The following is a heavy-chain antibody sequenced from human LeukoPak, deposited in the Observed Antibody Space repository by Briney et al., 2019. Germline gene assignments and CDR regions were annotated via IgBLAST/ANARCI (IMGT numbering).Heavy chain of an antibody. J-gene: IGHJ5*02. CDR1: GGSITSYY. CDR3: AGAGGGGGDS. Sequence: SETLSLTCNVSGGSITSYYWSWIRQPPGKGLEWMGYVFYGGTTSYNPSLKNRVTISVDTSNNQFSLTLSSVTAADTAVYYCAGAGGGGGDSWGQGTLVPVSS. D-gene: IGHD2-21*01. V-gene: IGHV4-59*03. CDR2: VFYGGTT.